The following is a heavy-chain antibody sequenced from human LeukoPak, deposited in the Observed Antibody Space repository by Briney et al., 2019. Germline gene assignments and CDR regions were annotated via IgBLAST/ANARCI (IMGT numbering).Heavy chain of an antibody. V-gene: IGHV3-53*01. CDR1: GFSVRSNY. Sequence: PGGSLRLSCAASGFSVRSNYMSWVRQAPGKGLEWASVIYSGGSTYYADSVKGRFTISRDNSKNTLYLQMKSLRAEDTAVYYCAREVAGTDGYFDYWGQGTLVTVSS. CDR2: IYSGGST. CDR3: AREVAGTDGYFDY. J-gene: IGHJ4*02. D-gene: IGHD6-19*01.